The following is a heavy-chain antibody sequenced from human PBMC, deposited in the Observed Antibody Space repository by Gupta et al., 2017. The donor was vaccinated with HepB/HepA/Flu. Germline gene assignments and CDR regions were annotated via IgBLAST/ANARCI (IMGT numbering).Heavy chain of an antibody. Sequence: EVQLVQSGGGLVQPGGSLKLSCAASGFTLSGPDMHWVRQASGKGLEWVGRIKRKDDYYAKEYGASVIYRFTISRDDSKNMAYLQMDRLKKEDKDVYYCARVHFSAVNGKYYFDYWGQGTLVTVSS. J-gene: IGHJ4*02. V-gene: IGHV3-73*02. CDR1: GFTLSGPD. CDR2: IKRKDDYYAK. CDR3: ARVHFSAVNGKYYFDY. D-gene: IGHD2/OR15-2a*01.